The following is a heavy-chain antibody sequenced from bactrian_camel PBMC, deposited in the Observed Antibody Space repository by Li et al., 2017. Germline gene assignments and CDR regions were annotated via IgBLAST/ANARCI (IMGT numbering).Heavy chain of an antibody. CDR1: GYSETMDC. J-gene: IGHJ6*01. CDR3: ATVSPHPHWAYGSGDFGS. D-gene: IGHD3*01. Sequence: HVQLVESGGGSVQAGGSLRLSCAVSGYSETMDCLGWFRQVPGKEREAVAKFVSGHDGTTSYADSVKGRFTISSDNSKNMSYLQMNSLRSDDTALYYCATVSPHPHWAYGSGDFGSWGQGTQVTVS. CDR2: VSGHDGTT. V-gene: IGHV3S60*01.